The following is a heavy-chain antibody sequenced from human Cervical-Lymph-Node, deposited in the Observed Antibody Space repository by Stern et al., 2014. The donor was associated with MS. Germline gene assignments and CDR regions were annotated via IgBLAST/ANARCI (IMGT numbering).Heavy chain of an antibody. Sequence: VQLVESGAEVKKPGASLQVSCKPSGFTFSNYYIHWLRQAPGQRPEWMGMISPKNGDTKYAPTFQGRSTMTREPSDGLVSPDVTGLRFDNRAVYYFAENMDVWGQGTPVTVSS. CDR2: ISPKNGDT. J-gene: IGHJ6*02. CDR3: AENMDV. CDR1: GFTFSNYY. V-gene: IGHV1-2*02.